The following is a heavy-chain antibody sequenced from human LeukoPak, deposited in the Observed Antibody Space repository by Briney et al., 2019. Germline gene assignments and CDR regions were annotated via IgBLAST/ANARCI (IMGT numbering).Heavy chain of an antibody. V-gene: IGHV3-30*02. CDR1: GFTFSNYG. J-gene: IGHJ4*02. D-gene: IGHD1-26*01. CDR2: IRYDGSNK. Sequence: PGGSLRLSCAASGFTFSNYGMHWVRQAPGKGLEWVAFIRYDGSNKDYADSVKGRFTISRDNSKNTLYLQMNSLRAEDTAVYYCAKDPQKWESYFDYWGQGTLVTVSS. CDR3: AKDPQKWESYFDY.